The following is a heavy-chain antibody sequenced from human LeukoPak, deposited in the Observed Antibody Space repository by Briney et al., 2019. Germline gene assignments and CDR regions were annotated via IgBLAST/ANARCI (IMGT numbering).Heavy chain of an antibody. V-gene: IGHV3-48*01. CDR3: ATLTDGGNVDY. J-gene: IGHJ4*02. D-gene: IGHD4-23*01. CDR2: ISSSSSTI. Sequence: PGGSLRLSCAASGFTFSSYSMNWVRQAPGKGLEWVSYISSSSSTIYYADSVKGRFTISRDNSKNTLYLQMNSLRAEDTAVYYCATLTDGGNVDYWGQGTLVTVSS. CDR1: GFTFSSYS.